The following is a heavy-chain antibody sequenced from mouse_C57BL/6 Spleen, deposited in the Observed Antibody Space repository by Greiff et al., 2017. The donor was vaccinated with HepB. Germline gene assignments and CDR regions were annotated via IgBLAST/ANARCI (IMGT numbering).Heavy chain of an antibody. V-gene: IGHV1-82*01. CDR1: GYAFSSSW. J-gene: IGHJ4*01. CDR2: IYPGDGDT. CDR3: ARNWPYYYAMDY. Sequence: VKLQESGPELVKPGASVKISCKASGYAFSSSWMNWVKQRPGKGLEWIGRIYPGDGDTNYNGKFKGKATLTADKSSSTAYMQLSSLTSEDSAVYFCARNWPYYYAMDYWGQGTSVTVSS. D-gene: IGHD4-1*01.